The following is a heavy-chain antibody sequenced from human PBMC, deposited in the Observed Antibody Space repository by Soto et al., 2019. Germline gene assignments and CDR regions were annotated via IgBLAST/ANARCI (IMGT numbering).Heavy chain of an antibody. Sequence: QLQLQESGSGLVKPSQTLSLTCAVSGGSISSGGYSWTWIRQPPGKGLEWIGYIYHSGSAYYNPSPKSRVTMSVHRXXNQFSLKLSSVTAADTAVYYCARAHYGDYGYGMDVWGQGTTVTVSS. V-gene: IGHV4-30-2*01. D-gene: IGHD4-17*01. CDR1: GGSISSGGYS. CDR2: IYHSGSA. J-gene: IGHJ6*02. CDR3: ARAHYGDYGYGMDV.